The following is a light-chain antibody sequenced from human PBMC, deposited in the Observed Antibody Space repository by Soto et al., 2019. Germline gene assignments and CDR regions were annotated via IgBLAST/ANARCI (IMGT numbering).Light chain of an antibody. Sequence: QSVLTQPASVSGSPGQSITISWTGTSSDVGGYNYVSWYQQHPGKAPKLTIYEVSNRPSGVSNRFSGSKSGNTASLTISGLQAEDEADYYCSSYTSSSTLDVVFGGGTKLTVL. J-gene: IGLJ2*01. V-gene: IGLV2-14*01. CDR2: EVS. CDR1: SSDVGGYNY. CDR3: SSYTSSSTLDVV.